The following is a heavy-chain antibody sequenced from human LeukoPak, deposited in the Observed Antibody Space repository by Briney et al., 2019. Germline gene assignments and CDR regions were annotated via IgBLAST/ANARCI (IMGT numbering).Heavy chain of an antibody. CDR2: ISSSGSTI. V-gene: IGHV3-48*03. CDR3: ARKVSYYYYYMDV. Sequence: PGGSLRLSCAASGFTFSSYEMNWVRQAPGKGLEWVSYISSSGSTIYYADSVKGRFTISRDNAKNSLYLQMNSLRAEDTAVYYCARKVSYYYYYMDVWGKGTMITISS. D-gene: IGHD1-14*01. CDR1: GFTFSSYE. J-gene: IGHJ6*03.